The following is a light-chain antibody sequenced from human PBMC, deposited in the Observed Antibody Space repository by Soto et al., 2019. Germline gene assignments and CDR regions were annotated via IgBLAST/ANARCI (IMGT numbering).Light chain of an antibody. CDR2: WAS. J-gene: IGKJ1*01. CDR1: RSVLSNSNNKNY. V-gene: IGKV4-1*01. CDR3: QQYHSAPQT. Sequence: DIVMTQSPDSLAVSLGERATINCKSSRSVLSNSNNKNYLAWYQHKPGQPPKLLIYWASTRESGVPDRFSGSGSGTDFALIISSLQAEDVVVYYCQQYHSAPQTFGQGTKLEI.